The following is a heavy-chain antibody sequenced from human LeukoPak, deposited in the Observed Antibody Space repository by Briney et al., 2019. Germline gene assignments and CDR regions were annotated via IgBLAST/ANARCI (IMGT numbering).Heavy chain of an antibody. J-gene: IGHJ6*03. CDR1: GGSISSGSYY. V-gene: IGHV4-61*02. CDR3: ARGDGYNYYYYYYMDV. CDR2: IYTSGST. Sequence: KPSETLSLTCTVSGGSISSGSYYWSWIRQPAGKGLEWIGRIYTSGSTNYNPSLKSRVTISVDTSKNQFSLKLSSVTAADTAVYYCARGDGYNYYYYYYMDVWGKGTTVTVSS. D-gene: IGHD5-24*01.